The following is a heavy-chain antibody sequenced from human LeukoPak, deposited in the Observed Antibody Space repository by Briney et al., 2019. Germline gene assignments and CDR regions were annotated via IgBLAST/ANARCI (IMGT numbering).Heavy chain of an antibody. Sequence: GGSLRLSCAASGFTFSSYAMSWVRQAPGKGLEWVSAISGSGGSTYYAGSVKGRFTISRDNSKNTLYLQMNSLRAEDTAVYYCARDEFYYYDSSGYPVDYWGQGTLVTVSS. CDR1: GFTFSSYA. V-gene: IGHV3-23*01. J-gene: IGHJ4*02. CDR2: ISGSGGST. CDR3: ARDEFYYYDSSGYPVDY. D-gene: IGHD3-22*01.